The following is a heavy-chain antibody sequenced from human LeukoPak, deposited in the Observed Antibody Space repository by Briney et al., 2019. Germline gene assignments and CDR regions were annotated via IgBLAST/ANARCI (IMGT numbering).Heavy chain of an antibody. J-gene: IGHJ6*04. D-gene: IGHD6-13*01. V-gene: IGHV3-33*01. CDR2: IWYDGSNK. CDR3: ARDSKSRYSIYYYYYYGMDV. Sequence: RGSLRLSCAASGFTLSSNGMRWVRQAPGWGVEWVAVIWYDGSNKYYADSVKGRFTISRDNSKNTLYLQMNSLRAEDTAVYYCARDSKSRYSIYYYYYYGMDVWGKGTTVTVSS. CDR1: GFTLSSNG.